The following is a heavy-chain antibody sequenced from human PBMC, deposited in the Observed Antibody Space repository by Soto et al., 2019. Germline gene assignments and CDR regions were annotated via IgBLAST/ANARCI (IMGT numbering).Heavy chain of an antibody. J-gene: IGHJ4*02. CDR1: GFTFSSYA. CDR2: VSGSGGST. Sequence: GGSLRLSCAASGFTFSSYAMSWVRQAPGKGLEWVSAVSGSGGSTYYADSVKGRFTISRDNSKNTLYLQMNSLRAEDTAVYYCAKDPVLVPGHFDYWGQGTLVTLSS. CDR3: AKDPVLVPGHFDY. V-gene: IGHV3-23*01. D-gene: IGHD2-2*01.